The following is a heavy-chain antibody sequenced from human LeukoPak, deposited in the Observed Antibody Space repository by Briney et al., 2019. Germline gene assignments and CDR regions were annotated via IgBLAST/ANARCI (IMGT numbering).Heavy chain of an antibody. J-gene: IGHJ4*02. Sequence: GGSLSLSCAASVFTSSSYAMSWARQHPGKGLEWVSGISGSGGSTYYADPVKGRFTISRDISENTLYLQMNSLRAEDTAVYYCAKGATAMEFFDCWGQGTLVTVSS. CDR3: AKGATAMEFFDC. D-gene: IGHD5-18*01. CDR1: VFTSSSYA. CDR2: ISGSGGST. V-gene: IGHV3-23*01.